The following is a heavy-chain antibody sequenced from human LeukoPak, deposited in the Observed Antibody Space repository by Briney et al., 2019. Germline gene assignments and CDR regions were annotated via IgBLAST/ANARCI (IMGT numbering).Heavy chain of an antibody. J-gene: IGHJ4*02. V-gene: IGHV3-7*01. CDR3: DVSGLDY. CDR2: IKQDGSEI. D-gene: IGHD3-3*01. Sequence: AGGSLRLSCVASGFIFRNYAMSWVRQAPGKGLEWVADIKQDGSEIHYVDSVKGRFTISRDNAKNSLYLQMNSLRAEDTAVYYCDVSGLDYWGQGTLVTVSS. CDR1: GFIFRNYA.